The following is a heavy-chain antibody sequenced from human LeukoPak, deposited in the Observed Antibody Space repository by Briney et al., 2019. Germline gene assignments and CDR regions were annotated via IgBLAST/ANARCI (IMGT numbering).Heavy chain of an antibody. J-gene: IGHJ3*01. V-gene: IGHV3-53*01. D-gene: IGHD3-10*01. Sequence: GGSLRLSCAASGFIFSSYWMHWVRQAPGKGLEWVSVIRSGGSTVYADSVKGRFTISRDNSKNTLYLQLNSLRAEDTAVYYCAREGSGRTAYNDGLDVWGQGTMVTVSS. CDR1: GFIFSSYW. CDR2: IRSGGST. CDR3: AREGSGRTAYNDGLDV.